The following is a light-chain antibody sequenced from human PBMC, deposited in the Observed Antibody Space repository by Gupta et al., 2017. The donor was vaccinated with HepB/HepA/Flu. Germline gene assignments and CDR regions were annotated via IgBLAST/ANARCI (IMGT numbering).Light chain of an antibody. CDR3: QQYDRVPIT. CDR2: WAS. J-gene: IGKJ5*01. Sequence: DIVMTQSPDSLGVSLGERATINCKSSQSVLSSSNNKNYLAWFQQKPGRPPKMIIYWASTRGSGVPDRFSGSGSGTDFTLTISSLQAEDMAVYYCQQYDRVPITFGQGTRLEIK. CDR1: QSVLSSSNNKNY. V-gene: IGKV4-1*01.